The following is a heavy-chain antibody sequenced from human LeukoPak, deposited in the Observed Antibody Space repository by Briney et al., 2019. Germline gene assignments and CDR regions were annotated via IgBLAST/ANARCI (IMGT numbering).Heavy chain of an antibody. CDR1: GYTFTIYD. Sequence: ASVKVSCKASGYTFTIYDINWVRQATGQGLEWMGWMNPNSGNTGYAQKFQGRVAMTRNTSISTAYMELSSLRSEDTAVYYCARHDNYRAFDIWGQGTMVTVSS. J-gene: IGHJ3*02. CDR2: MNPNSGNT. CDR3: ARHDNYRAFDI. V-gene: IGHV1-8*01. D-gene: IGHD1-1*01.